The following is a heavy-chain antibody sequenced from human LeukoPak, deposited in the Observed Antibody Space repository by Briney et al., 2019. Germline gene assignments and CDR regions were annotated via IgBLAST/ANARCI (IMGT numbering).Heavy chain of an antibody. V-gene: IGHV7-4-1*02. J-gene: IGHJ6*02. CDR1: GYQFISYT. CDR3: ARVAGFGERGMDV. D-gene: IGHD3-10*01. CDR2: INTKTADP. Sequence: ASVKVSCKASGYQFISYTMSWVRQAPGQGLEWMGWINTKTADPTYAQDFTGRFVFSLDTSVSTAYLQISGLKAGDTAVYYCARVAGFGERGMDVWGQGTTVTVSS.